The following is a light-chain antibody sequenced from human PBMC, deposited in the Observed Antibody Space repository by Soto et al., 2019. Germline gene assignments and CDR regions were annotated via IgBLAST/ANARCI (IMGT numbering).Light chain of an antibody. CDR2: KVS. CDR3: MQGTHWPYT. J-gene: IGKJ2*01. Sequence: DVVMTQSPLSLPVTLGQPASISCRASRSLIYTDGNTYLNWFHQRPGQSPRRLFAKVSNRDSWVPDRFSGSGSGTDFTLKISRVEAEDVGLYYCMQGTHWPYTFGQGTKLEIK. V-gene: IGKV2-30*01. CDR1: RSLIYTDGNTY.